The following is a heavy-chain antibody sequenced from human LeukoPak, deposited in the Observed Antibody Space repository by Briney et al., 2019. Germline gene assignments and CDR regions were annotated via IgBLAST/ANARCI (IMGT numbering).Heavy chain of an antibody. V-gene: IGHV3-13*01. CDR1: GFTFSDYD. Sequence: GGSLRLSCAASGFTFSDYDMHWVRQATGKGLEWVSAIGTAGDTYYTGSVKGRFTTSRDKASLYLHMSSLRDDDTAVYFCARSITGTTWFDPWGQGTLVTVSS. CDR3: ARSITGTTWFDP. J-gene: IGHJ5*02. CDR2: IGTAGDT. D-gene: IGHD1-7*01.